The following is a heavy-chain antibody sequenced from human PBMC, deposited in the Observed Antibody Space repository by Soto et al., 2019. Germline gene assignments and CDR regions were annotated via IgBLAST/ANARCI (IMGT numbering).Heavy chain of an antibody. Sequence: PSETLSLTCTVSGGSISSGDYYWSWIRQPPGKGLEWIGYIYYSGSTYYNPSLKSRVTISVDTSKNQFSLKLSSVTAADTAVYYCARGEIVVVPAANEYYYYGMDVWGQGTTVTVSS. J-gene: IGHJ6*02. D-gene: IGHD2-2*01. CDR3: ARGEIVVVPAANEYYYYGMDV. CDR1: GGSISSGDYY. CDR2: IYYSGST. V-gene: IGHV4-30-4*01.